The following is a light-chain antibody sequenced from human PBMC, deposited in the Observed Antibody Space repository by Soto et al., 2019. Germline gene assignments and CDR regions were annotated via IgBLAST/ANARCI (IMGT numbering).Light chain of an antibody. V-gene: IGLV2-14*01. CDR1: SSDVGGYNY. CDR3: SSYTSSSTPYV. J-gene: IGLJ1*01. Sequence: QSALTQPASVSVSPVQSITISCTGTSSDVGGYNYVSWYQQHPGKAPKLMIYEVSNRPSGVSNRFSGSKSGNTASLTISGLQAEDEADYYCSSYTSSSTPYVFGTGTKLTVL. CDR2: EVS.